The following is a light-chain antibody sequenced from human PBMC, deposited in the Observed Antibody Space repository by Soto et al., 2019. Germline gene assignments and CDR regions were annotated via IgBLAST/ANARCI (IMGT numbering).Light chain of an antibody. J-gene: IGLJ3*02. V-gene: IGLV1-44*01. CDR3: AAWDDTLNGQWL. Sequence: QSVLTQPPSVSGTPGQRVTISCSGGTSNIGINSVNWYQQIPGTAPKLLIHSYDQRPSGVPDRFSGSKSGTSASLAISGLQPEDEADYYCAAWDDTLNGQWLFGGGTKITVL. CDR2: SYD. CDR1: TSNIGINS.